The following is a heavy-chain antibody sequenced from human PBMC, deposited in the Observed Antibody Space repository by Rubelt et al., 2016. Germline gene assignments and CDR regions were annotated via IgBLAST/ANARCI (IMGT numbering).Heavy chain of an antibody. CDR1: GFTFSSYA. J-gene: IGHJ3*02. Sequence: EVQLVESGGGLVQPGRSLRLSCAASGFTFSSYAMSWVRQAPGKGLEWVSAISGSGGSTYYADSGKGRFTSSRDNSKNTLYLRRNSLRAEDTAVYDCARDRGERTDGFDIWGQGTMVTVSS. CDR2: ISGSGGST. V-gene: IGHV3-23*04. D-gene: IGHD3-10*01. CDR3: ARDRGERTDGFDI.